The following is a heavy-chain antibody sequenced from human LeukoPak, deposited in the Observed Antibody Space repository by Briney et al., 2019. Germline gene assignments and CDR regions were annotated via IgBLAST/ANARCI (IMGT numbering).Heavy chain of an antibody. J-gene: IGHJ4*02. D-gene: IGHD5-18*01. Sequence: TETLSLTCTVSGGSISGYYWHWIRQPAGRGLEWIGRVHISETTIYNPSLKSRVTMSVDTSNNHFSLNLSSVTAADTAVYYCVRHGYTYGSIDYWGQGTLVTVSS. CDR3: VRHGYTYGSIDY. V-gene: IGHV4-4*07. CDR2: VHISETT. CDR1: GGSISGYY.